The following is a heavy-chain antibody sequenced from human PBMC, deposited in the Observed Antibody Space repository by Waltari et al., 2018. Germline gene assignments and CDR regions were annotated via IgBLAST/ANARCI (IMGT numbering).Heavy chain of an antibody. CDR2: MNWNGGSR. V-gene: IGHV3-20*04. D-gene: IGHD6-13*01. Sequence: VQLVESGGGVVRPGGCLRLSCAASGFTFDDYGMSWVSQAPGKGLEWVSGMNWNGGSRVYEGSVKGRFTSSSDNAKNTLYLQMTSLRAEDTVVYYCAGYPRIAAVGTHYWGQGTLVTVSS. J-gene: IGHJ4*02. CDR3: AGYPRIAAVGTHY. CDR1: GFTFDDYG.